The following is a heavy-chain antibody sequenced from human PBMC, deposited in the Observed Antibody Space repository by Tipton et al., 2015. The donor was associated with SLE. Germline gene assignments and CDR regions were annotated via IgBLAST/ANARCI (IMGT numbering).Heavy chain of an antibody. Sequence: TLSLTCTVSGGSISSHYWSWVRPPPGKGLEWIGYIYYSGSTNYNPPLKSRVTISVDTSKNQFSLKLSSVTAADTAVYYCARDPYYYDSSGSPHSYWGQGALVTVSS. CDR2: IYYSGST. CDR1: GGSISSHY. J-gene: IGHJ4*02. V-gene: IGHV4-59*11. D-gene: IGHD3-22*01. CDR3: ARDPYYYDSSGSPHSY.